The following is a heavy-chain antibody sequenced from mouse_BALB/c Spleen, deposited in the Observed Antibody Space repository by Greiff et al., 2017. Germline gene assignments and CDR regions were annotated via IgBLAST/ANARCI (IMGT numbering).Heavy chain of an antibody. CDR2: ISSGGSYT. Sequence: DVQLQESGGDLVKPGGSLKLSCAASGFTFSSYGMSWVRQTPDKRLEWVATISSGGSYTYYPDSVKGRFTISRDNAKNTLYLQMSSLKSEDTAMYYCARHRDYRYDVGAWFAYWGQGTLVTVSA. J-gene: IGHJ3*01. D-gene: IGHD2-14*01. V-gene: IGHV5-6*01. CDR1: GFTFSSYG. CDR3: ARHRDYRYDVGAWFAY.